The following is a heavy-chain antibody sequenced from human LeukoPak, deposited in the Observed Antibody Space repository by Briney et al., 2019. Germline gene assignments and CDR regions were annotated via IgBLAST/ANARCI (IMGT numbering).Heavy chain of an antibody. V-gene: IGHV3-15*01. Sequence: GGSLRLSCAGSGFNFQYAWMTWVRQAPGKGLEWVGRIKSKRDGETTDYAALVKSRFSISRDNSKNTVYLQMNSLRTEDTAVYYCTSLVGSPTYWGQGTLVAVSS. CDR3: TSLVGSPTY. CDR2: IKSKRDGETT. D-gene: IGHD4-23*01. CDR1: GFNFQYAW. J-gene: IGHJ4*02.